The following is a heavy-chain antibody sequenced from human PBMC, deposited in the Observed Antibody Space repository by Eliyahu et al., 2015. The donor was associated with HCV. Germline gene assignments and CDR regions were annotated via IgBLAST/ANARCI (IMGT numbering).Heavy chain of an antibody. CDR1: VGSISSYY. CDR3: ARGGGQWLVGYYYYYMDV. Sequence: QVQLQESGPGLVKPSETLSLTCTVSVGSISSYYWSWIRQPPGKGLEWIGYIYYSGSTNYTPSLKSRVTISVDTSKNQFSLKLSSVTAADTAVYYCARGGGQWLVGYYYYYMDVWGKGTTVTVSS. V-gene: IGHV4-59*01. CDR2: IYYSGST. D-gene: IGHD6-19*01. J-gene: IGHJ6*03.